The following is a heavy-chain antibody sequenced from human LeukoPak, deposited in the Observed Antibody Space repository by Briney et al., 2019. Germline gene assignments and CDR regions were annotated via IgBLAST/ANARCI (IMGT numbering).Heavy chain of an antibody. D-gene: IGHD1-1*01. J-gene: IGHJ4*02. CDR3: TGNRGGQLPFDY. Sequence: GGSLRLSCAGSGFMFDDYALTWVRQAPGKGLEWISFIRSKGYGGTTDYAASVKGRFTISRDDSKGVLYLQMNSLKPDDTAVYFCTGNRGGQLPFDYWGRGTQVTVSS. CDR1: GFMFDDYA. V-gene: IGHV3-49*04. CDR2: IRSKGYGGTT.